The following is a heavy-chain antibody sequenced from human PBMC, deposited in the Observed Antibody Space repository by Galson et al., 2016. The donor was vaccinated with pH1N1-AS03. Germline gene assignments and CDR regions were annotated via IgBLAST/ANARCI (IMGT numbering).Heavy chain of an antibody. CDR3: ATYGSGSRGGFDY. CDR2: IDPSIGST. CDR1: GYTFSRYY. J-gene: IGHJ4*02. Sequence: SVKVSCQASGYTFSRYYMHWMRQAPGQGPEWMGVIDPSIGSTTYAQKFQGRVNMTRDTATTTAYMELRSLRSDDTAVYYCATYGSGSRGGFDYWGQGALITVSS. D-gene: IGHD3-10*01. V-gene: IGHV1-46*01.